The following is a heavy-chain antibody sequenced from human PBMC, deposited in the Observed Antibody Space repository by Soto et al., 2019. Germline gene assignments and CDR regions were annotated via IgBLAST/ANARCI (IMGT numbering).Heavy chain of an antibody. J-gene: IGHJ4*02. D-gene: IGHD6-19*01. CDR1: GFTFSSYG. CDR2: ISYDGSNK. V-gene: IGHV3-30*18. Sequence: QVQLVESGGGVVQPGRSLRLSCAASGFTFSSYGMHWVRQAPGKGLEWVAVISYDGSNKYYADSVKGRFTISRDNSKNTLYRQMNSLRAEGTGVYDCAKDAVAGFDYWGPGTLVTVSS. CDR3: AKDAVAGFDY.